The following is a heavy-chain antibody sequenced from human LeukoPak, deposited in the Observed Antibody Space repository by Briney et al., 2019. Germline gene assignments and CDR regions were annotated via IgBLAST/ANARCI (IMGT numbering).Heavy chain of an antibody. Sequence: PGGSLRLSCAASGFTFSSNWMSWVRQAPGKGLEWVANIKQDGSEKYYVDSVKGRFTISRDNAKNSLYLQMNSLRAEDTAVYYCARDKSFHCSSTSCYAVYYYGMDVWGQGTTVTVSS. CDR1: GFTFSSNW. D-gene: IGHD2-2*01. V-gene: IGHV3-7*01. CDR3: ARDKSFHCSSTSCYAVYYYGMDV. CDR2: IKQDGSEK. J-gene: IGHJ6*02.